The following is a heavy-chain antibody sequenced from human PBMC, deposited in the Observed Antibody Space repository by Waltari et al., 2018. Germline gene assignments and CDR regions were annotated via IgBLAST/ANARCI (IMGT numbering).Heavy chain of an antibody. V-gene: IGHV3-74*01. Sequence: DVRLLESGAGLAQPVWSLRLSGAASGFTFSSYWMYWVRQVPGKGLKCVSQINADGNTPNYADSVRGRFTISRDNAKDTLYLQINSLRVEDTGVYYCARARWLDYWGQGTLVTVSS. D-gene: IGHD2-15*01. CDR1: GFTFSSYW. CDR3: ARARWLDY. J-gene: IGHJ4*02. CDR2: INADGNTP.